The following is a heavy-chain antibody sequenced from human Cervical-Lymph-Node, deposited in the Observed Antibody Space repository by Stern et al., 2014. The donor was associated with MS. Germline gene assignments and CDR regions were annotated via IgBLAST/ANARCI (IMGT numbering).Heavy chain of an antibody. CDR1: GFTVSRDY. D-gene: IGHD1-1*01. CDR3: ARDTSSPERSDW. J-gene: IGHJ4*02. Sequence: EMQLVESGGGVIQPGGSLRLSCTDSGFTVSRDYMTWVRQAPGKGLEWVSLITNVGSTFYTDSVKGRFTISRDDSKNTVYLHMTSLRAEDTAMYYCARDTSSPERSDWWGQGTLVTVSS. CDR2: ITNVGST. V-gene: IGHV3-53*01.